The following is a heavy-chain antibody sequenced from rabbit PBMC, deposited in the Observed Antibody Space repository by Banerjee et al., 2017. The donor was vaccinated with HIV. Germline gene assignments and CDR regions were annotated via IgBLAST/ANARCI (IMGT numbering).Heavy chain of an antibody. Sequence: QSLEESGGGLVQPEGSLALTCKASGFTISSSYYMCWVRQAPGKGLEWIGCIYPDYGSTYYASWANGRFTISKTSSTTVTLQMTSLTVADTATYFCARHDDGGGNAANLWGQGTLVTVS. V-gene: IGHV1S40*01. J-gene: IGHJ4*01. CDR3: ARHDDGGGNAANL. CDR1: GFTISSSYY. D-gene: IGHD6-1*01. CDR2: IYPDYGST.